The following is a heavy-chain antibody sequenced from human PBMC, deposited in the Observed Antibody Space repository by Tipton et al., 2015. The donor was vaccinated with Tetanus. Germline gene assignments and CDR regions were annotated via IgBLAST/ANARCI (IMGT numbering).Heavy chain of an antibody. Sequence: SLRLSCAASGFTFSIYGMYWVRQAPGKGLEWVAFISYDGSTEYYAKSVKGRFTISRDNSKHTLYLQKNSLGAEDTAVYFCAKDLRYLSSWHDSWGQGALVIVSS. V-gene: IGHV3-30*18. CDR2: ISYDGSTE. D-gene: IGHD6-13*01. CDR1: GFTFSIYG. J-gene: IGHJ5*01. CDR3: AKDLRYLSSWHDS.